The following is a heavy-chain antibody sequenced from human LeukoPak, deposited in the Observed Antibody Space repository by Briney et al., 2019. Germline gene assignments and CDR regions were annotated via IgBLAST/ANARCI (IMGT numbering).Heavy chain of an antibody. J-gene: IGHJ4*02. CDR3: ARASGGSSRNVFDY. CDR1: GYTFTGYY. Sequence: ASVKVSCKASGYTFTGYYMHWVRQAPGQGLEWNGRINPNSGGTNYAQKFQGRVTMTRDTSISTAYMELSRLRSDDTAVYYCARASGGSSRNVFDYWGQGTLVTVSS. D-gene: IGHD2-15*01. CDR2: INPNSGGT. V-gene: IGHV1-2*06.